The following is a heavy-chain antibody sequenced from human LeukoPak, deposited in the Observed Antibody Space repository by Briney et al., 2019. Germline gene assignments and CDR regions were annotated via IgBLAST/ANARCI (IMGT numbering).Heavy chain of an antibody. CDR3: ARCFGELTYYFDY. CDR2: IKHDGSEK. CDR1: GFTFTTYW. V-gene: IGHV3-7*01. J-gene: IGHJ4*02. Sequence: AGGSLRLSCAASGFTFTTYWMSWVRQAPGKGLEWVANIKHDGSEKFYVDSVKGRFTISRDNAKTSLYLEMNSLRAEDTAVFYCARCFGELTYYFDYWGQGTLVTVSS. D-gene: IGHD3-10*01.